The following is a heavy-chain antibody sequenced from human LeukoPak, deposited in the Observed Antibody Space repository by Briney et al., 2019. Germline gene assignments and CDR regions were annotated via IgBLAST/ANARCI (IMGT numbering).Heavy chain of an antibody. CDR3: ARDYPADH. V-gene: IGHV3-30*03. CDR1: GFTFSSYG. CDR2: ISPDGGDK. J-gene: IGHJ4*02. Sequence: GGSLRLSCAASGFTFSSYGMHWVRQAPGKGLEWVALISPDGGDKKYAGSVKGRFTVSRDNSKNTLYLQLNSLRLEDTAVYYCARDYPADHWGQGTLVTVSS.